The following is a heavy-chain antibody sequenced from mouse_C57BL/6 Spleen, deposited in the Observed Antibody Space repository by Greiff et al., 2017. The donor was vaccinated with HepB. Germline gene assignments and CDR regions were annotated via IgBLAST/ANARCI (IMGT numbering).Heavy chain of an antibody. Sequence: VHLVESGAELARPGASVKLSCKASGYTFTSYGISWVKQRTGQGLEWIGEIYPRSGNTYYNEKFKGKATLTADKSSSTAYMELRSLTSEDSAVYFCARSKELPYYAMDYWGQGTSVTVSS. CDR1: GYTFTSYG. CDR2: IYPRSGNT. J-gene: IGHJ4*01. CDR3: ARSKELPYYAMDY. V-gene: IGHV1-81*01. D-gene: IGHD1-3*01.